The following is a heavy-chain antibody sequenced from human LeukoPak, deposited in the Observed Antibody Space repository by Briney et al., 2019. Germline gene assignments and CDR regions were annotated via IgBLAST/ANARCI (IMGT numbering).Heavy chain of an antibody. CDR2: IIPIFGTA. J-gene: IGHJ4*02. CDR1: GGTFSSDA. Sequence: ASVKVSCKASGGTFSSDAISWVRQAPGQGLEWVGGIIPIFGTANYAQKFQGRVTITADESTSTAYMELSSLRSEDTAVYYCARVGITMVRGVSPGYYFDYWGQGTLVTVSS. CDR3: ARVGITMVRGVSPGYYFDY. V-gene: IGHV1-69*13. D-gene: IGHD3-10*01.